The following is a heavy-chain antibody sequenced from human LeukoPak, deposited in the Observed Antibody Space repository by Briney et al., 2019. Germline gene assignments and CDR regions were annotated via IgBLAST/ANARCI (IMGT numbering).Heavy chain of an antibody. CDR3: PKVGGSFLSNAFDV. CDR2: IRYDGSDK. D-gene: IGHD1-26*01. Sequence: PGGSLRLSCAASGFTFSNYGVHWVRQAPDKGQEWVAFIRYDGSDKYYADSVKGRVTISRDNSKNTLYLQMNSLRVERTAVYYCPKVGGSFLSNAFDVGDQATMVTVSS. V-gene: IGHV3-30*02. J-gene: IGHJ3*01. CDR1: GFTFSNYG.